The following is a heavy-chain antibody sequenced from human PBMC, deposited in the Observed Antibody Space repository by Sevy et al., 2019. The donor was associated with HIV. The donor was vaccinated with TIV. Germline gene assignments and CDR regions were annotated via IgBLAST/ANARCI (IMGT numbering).Heavy chain of an antibody. D-gene: IGHD6-13*01. CDR1: GFTFSSYA. J-gene: IGHJ5*02. CDR3: AKDQDQAAAHFGGFDP. CDR2: ISGSGGST. V-gene: IGHV3-23*01. Sequence: GGSLRLSCAASGFTFSSYAMSWVRQAPGKGLEWVSAISGSGGSTYYADSVKGRFTISRDNSKNTLYLQMNSLRAEDTAVYYCAKDQDQAAAHFGGFDPWGQGTLVTVSS.